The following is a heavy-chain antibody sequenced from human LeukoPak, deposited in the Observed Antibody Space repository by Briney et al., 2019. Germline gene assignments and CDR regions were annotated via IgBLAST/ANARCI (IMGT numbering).Heavy chain of an antibody. Sequence: GGSLRLSCAASGLTFINYDMNWVRQAPGQGLEWVAVISYDGNNKFYADSVKGRFTISRDNSQNTLYLQMNSLRAEDTAIYYCAKPHSSGWYYFDSWGLGTLVTVSS. CDR1: GLTFINYD. CDR3: AKPHSSGWYYFDS. CDR2: ISYDGNNK. D-gene: IGHD6-19*01. J-gene: IGHJ4*02. V-gene: IGHV3-30*18.